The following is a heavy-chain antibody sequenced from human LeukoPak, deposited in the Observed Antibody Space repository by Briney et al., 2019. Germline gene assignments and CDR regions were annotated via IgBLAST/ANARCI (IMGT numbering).Heavy chain of an antibody. D-gene: IGHD6-19*01. Sequence: GGSLRLSCAASGSTFSSYAMSWVRQAPGKGLEWVSAISGSGGSTYYADSVKGRFTISRDNSKNTLYLQMNSLSAEDTAVYYCAKSRSGWYSDWFDPWGQGTLVTVSS. J-gene: IGHJ5*02. CDR3: AKSRSGWYSDWFDP. CDR1: GSTFSSYA. V-gene: IGHV3-23*01. CDR2: ISGSGGST.